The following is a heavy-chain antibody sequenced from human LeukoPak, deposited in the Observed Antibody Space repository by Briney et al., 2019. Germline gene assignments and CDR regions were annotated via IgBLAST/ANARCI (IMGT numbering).Heavy chain of an antibody. J-gene: IGHJ4*02. CDR1: GFTFRSYG. CDR3: AKDPEPYYQDNSGVYDY. D-gene: IGHD3-22*01. Sequence: GRSLRLSCEASGFTFRSYGVHWVRQAPGKGLEWVAVTSYDGTYKYYADSVKGRFTISRDNSKNTVYLQMDSLRAEDTAVYYCAKDPEPYYQDNSGVYDYWGQGTLVTVSS. V-gene: IGHV3-30*18. CDR2: TSYDGTYK.